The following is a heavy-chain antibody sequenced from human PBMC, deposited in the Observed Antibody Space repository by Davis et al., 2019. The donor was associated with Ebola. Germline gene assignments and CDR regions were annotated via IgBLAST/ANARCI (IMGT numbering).Heavy chain of an antibody. J-gene: IGHJ6*02. D-gene: IGHD6-13*01. CDR1: GFTFSSYA. CDR3: AKDLAAGSDSVGMDV. V-gene: IGHV3-23*01. Sequence: GGSLRLSCAASGFTFSSYAMSWVRQAPGMGLEWVSTIGGSGAGTYYAESVKGRFTISRDNYKNTLYLQMNSLRAEDTAVYYCAKDLAAGSDSVGMDVWGQGTTVTVSS. CDR2: IGGSGAGT.